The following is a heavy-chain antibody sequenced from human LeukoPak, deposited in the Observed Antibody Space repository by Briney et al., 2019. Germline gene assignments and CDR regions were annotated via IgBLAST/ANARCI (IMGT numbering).Heavy chain of an antibody. CDR1: GFTFSSYA. Sequence: GRSLRLSCAASGFTFSSYAMHWVRQAPDKGLEWVAVISYDGSNKYYADSVKGRFTISRDNSKSTLYLQMNSLRAEDTAVYYCAREYDSSGYYYENWFDPWGQGTLVTVSS. D-gene: IGHD3-22*01. V-gene: IGHV3-30-3*01. CDR3: AREYDSSGYYYENWFDP. J-gene: IGHJ5*02. CDR2: ISYDGSNK.